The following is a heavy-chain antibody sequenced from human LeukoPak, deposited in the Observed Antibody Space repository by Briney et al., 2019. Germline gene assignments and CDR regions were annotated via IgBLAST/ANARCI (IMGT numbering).Heavy chain of an antibody. D-gene: IGHD1-26*01. V-gene: IGHV3-30*18. J-gene: IGHJ4*02. CDR1: GFIFRNYA. Sequence: GGSLRLSCGASGFIFRNYAMSWVRQAPGKGLEWVAVISYDGSNKYYADSVKGRFTISRDNSKNTLYLQMNSLRAEDTAVYYCAKDGSGSLIYYFDYWGQGTLVTVSS. CDR3: AKDGSGSLIYYFDY. CDR2: ISYDGSNK.